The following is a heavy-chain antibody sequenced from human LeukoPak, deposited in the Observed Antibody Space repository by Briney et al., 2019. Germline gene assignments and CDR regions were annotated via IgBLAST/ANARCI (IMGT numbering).Heavy chain of an antibody. CDR3: ARVRRSSSWYYDAFDI. CDR1: GFTFDDYG. J-gene: IGHJ3*02. CDR2: INWNGGST. V-gene: IGHV3-20*04. Sequence: GGSLRLSCAASGFTFDDYGMSWVRQAPGKGLEWVSGINWNGGSTGYAGSVKGRFTISRDNAKNSLYLQMNSLRAEDTALYYCARVRRSSSWYYDAFDIWGQGTMVTVSS. D-gene: IGHD6-13*01.